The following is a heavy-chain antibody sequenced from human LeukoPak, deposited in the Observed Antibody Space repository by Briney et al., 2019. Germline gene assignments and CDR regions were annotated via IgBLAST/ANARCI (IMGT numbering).Heavy chain of an antibody. Sequence: GGSLRLSCAASGFTFSSYCMHWVRPRPQKGLVWVSRITTDGSSTTYAGSAKGRFTVSRDNAKNTLYLQMNSLRAEVTAVYYCATGYSGNGVGYWGQGTLVTVSS. V-gene: IGHV3-74*01. CDR2: ITTDGSST. CDR1: GFTFSSYC. J-gene: IGHJ4*02. CDR3: ATGYSGNGVGY. D-gene: IGHD5-12*01.